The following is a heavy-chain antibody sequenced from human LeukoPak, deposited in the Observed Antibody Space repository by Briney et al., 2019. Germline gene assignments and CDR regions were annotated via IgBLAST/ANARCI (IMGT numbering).Heavy chain of an antibody. V-gene: IGHV4-61*02. Sequence: PSQTLSLTCTVSGGSISSGSDYWSWIRQPAGKGLEWIGRIYTSGSTNYNPSLKSRVTISVDTSKNQFSLKLSSVTAADTAVYYCARRVAGKGGFDYWGQGTLVTVSS. D-gene: IGHD6-19*01. J-gene: IGHJ4*02. CDR3: ARRVAGKGGFDY. CDR2: IYTSGST. CDR1: GGSISSGSDY.